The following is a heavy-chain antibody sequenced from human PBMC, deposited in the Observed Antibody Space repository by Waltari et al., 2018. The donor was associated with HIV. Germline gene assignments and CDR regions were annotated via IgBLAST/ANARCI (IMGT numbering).Heavy chain of an antibody. CDR2: INTRDGST. J-gene: IGHJ4*02. CDR1: GYTFTSYY. CDR3: ARGRVDRSFDY. V-gene: IGHV1-46*01. Sequence: QVQLVQSGSEVKKPGASVKVSCKASGYTFTSYYMHWVRQAPGQGLEWMGVINTRDGSTRYDQKFQGRVTMTRDTSTSTVNMEVSSLRSEDTAVYYCARGRVDRSFDYWGQGTLVTVSS. D-gene: IGHD5-12*01.